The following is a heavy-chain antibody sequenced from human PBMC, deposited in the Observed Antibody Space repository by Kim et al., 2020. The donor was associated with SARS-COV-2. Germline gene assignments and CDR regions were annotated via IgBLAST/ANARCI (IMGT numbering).Heavy chain of an antibody. CDR1: GGSISSYY. CDR3: ARDRHASYGMDV. D-gene: IGHD6-6*01. V-gene: IGHV4-59*01. J-gene: IGHJ6*02. Sequence: SETLSLTCTVSGGSISSYYWSWIRQPPGKGLEWIGYIYYSGSTNYNPSLKSRVTISVDTSKNQFSLKLSSVTAADTAVYYCARDRHASYGMDVWGQGTTVTVSS. CDR2: IYYSGST.